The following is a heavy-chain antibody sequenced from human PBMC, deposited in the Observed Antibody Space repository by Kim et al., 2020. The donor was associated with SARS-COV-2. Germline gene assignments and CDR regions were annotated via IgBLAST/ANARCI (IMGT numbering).Heavy chain of an antibody. CDR1: GFTFSSYA. D-gene: IGHD3-9*01. V-gene: IGHV3-23*01. CDR3: AKGILTAYYYYGMDV. Sequence: GGSLRLSCAASGFTFSSYAMSWVRQAPGKGLEWVSAISGSGSSTYYADSVKGRFTISRDNSKNTLYLQMNSLRAEDTAVYYCAKGILTAYYYYGMDVWGQGTTVTVSS. CDR2: ISGSGSST. J-gene: IGHJ6*02.